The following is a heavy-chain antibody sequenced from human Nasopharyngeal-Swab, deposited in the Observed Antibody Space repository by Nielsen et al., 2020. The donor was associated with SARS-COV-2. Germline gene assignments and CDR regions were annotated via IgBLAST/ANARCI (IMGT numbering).Heavy chain of an antibody. CDR1: GFTFSDYY. Sequence: GGSLRLSCAASGFTFSDYYMSWIRQAPGKGLEWVSYISSSGSTIYYADSVKGRFTISRDNAKNSLYLQMNSLRAEDTAVYYCASPLIYYYDSSGYYGDDAFDIWGQGTMVTVSS. CDR2: ISSSGSTI. J-gene: IGHJ3*02. D-gene: IGHD3-22*01. CDR3: ASPLIYYYDSSGYYGDDAFDI. V-gene: IGHV3-11*01.